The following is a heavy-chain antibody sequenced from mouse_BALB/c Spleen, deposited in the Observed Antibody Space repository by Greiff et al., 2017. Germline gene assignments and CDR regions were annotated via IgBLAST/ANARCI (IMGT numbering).Heavy chain of an antibody. CDR1: GFTFSSYA. CDR3: ARHLYAMDY. J-gene: IGHJ4*01. V-gene: IGHV5-12-2*01. Sequence: EVQRVESGGGLVKPGGSLKLSCAASGFTFSSYAMSWVRQTPEKRLEWVAYISNGGGSTYYPDTVKGRFTISRDNAKNTLYLQMSSLKSEDTAMYYCARHLYAMDYWGQGTSVTVSS. CDR2: ISNGGGST.